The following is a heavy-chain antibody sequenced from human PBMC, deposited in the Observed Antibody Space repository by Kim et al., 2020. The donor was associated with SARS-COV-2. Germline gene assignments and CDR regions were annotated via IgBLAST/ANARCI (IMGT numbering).Heavy chain of an antibody. CDR1: GYTFDTYS. D-gene: IGHD3-10*01. CDR3: AREGSGSYNWLDP. V-gene: IGHV1-3*01. Sequence: ASVKVSCKASGYTFDTYSLYWVCQAPGQRFEWMGWINGGNGNTRYSQNFQGRVTITRDTSATTAYMELSSLTFKDTAVYYCAREGSGSYNWLDPWGPGTL. CDR2: INGGNGNT. J-gene: IGHJ5*02.